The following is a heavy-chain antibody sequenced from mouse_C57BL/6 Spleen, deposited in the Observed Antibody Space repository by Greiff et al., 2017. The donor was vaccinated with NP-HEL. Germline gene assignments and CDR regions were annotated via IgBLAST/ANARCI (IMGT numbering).Heavy chain of an antibody. V-gene: IGHV5-16*01. J-gene: IGHJ4*01. D-gene: IGHD2-2*01. CDR3: ARGGGVYYGYDDAMDY. CDR1: GFTFSDYY. CDR2: INYDGSST. Sequence: EVHLVESEGGLVQPGSSMKLSCTASGFTFSDYYMAWVRQVPEKGLEWVANINYDGSSTYYLDSLKSRFIISRDNAKNILYLQMSSLKSEDTATYYCARGGGVYYGYDDAMDYWGQGTSVTVSS.